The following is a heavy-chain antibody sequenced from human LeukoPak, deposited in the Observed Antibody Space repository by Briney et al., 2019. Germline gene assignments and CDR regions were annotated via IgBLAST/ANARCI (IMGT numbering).Heavy chain of an antibody. Sequence: GGSLRLSCAASGFTFSSYAMSWVRQAPGKGLEWVSAISGSGGSTYYADSVKGRFTISRDNSKNTLYLQMNSLRAEDTAVYYWAKGGLRNILRYYYMDVWGKGTTVTVSS. V-gene: IGHV3-23*01. CDR1: GFTFSSYA. J-gene: IGHJ6*03. D-gene: IGHD1-14*01. CDR2: ISGSGGST. CDR3: AKGGLRNILRYYYMDV.